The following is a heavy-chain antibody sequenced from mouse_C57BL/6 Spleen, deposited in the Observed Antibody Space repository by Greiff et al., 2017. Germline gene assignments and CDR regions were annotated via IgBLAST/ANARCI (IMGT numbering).Heavy chain of an antibody. CDR2: IWGDGST. CDR1: GFSLTSYG. V-gene: IGHV2-3*01. Sequence: QVQLQQSGPGLVAPSQSLSITCTVSGFSLTSYGVSWVRQPPGKGLEWLGVIWGDGSTNYHSAHIPSLSTSKANSKSQVFLQLNRPPTDDTASYCCGKPGYDGYYDAMDYWGQGTSVTVSS. D-gene: IGHD2-3*01. J-gene: IGHJ4*01. CDR3: GKPGYDGYYDAMDY.